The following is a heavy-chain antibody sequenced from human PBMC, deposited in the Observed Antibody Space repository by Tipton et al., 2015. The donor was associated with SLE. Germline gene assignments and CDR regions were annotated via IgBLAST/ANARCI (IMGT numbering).Heavy chain of an antibody. CDR2: VSPSGGT. D-gene: IGHD3-9*01. J-gene: IGHJ5*02. CDR3: VRDKWGEYYPSTGYFWSFDP. V-gene: IGHV4-4*07. CDR1: GGSLNNHF. Sequence: TLSLTCTVSGGSLNNHFCSWIRQSAGKGLEGFWRVSPSGGTNYNPSLKSRVTMSVDTSKNQFSLNLSSLTAADTAVYYCVRDKWGEYYPSTGYFWSFDPWGQGILVTVSS.